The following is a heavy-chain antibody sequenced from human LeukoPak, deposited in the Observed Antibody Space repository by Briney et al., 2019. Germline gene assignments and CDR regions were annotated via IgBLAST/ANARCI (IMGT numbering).Heavy chain of an antibody. D-gene: IGHD2-21*01. CDR2: IIPFIDIT. Sequence: SVKLSCKAPGGTFSSNSISWVRQALGQGLGWMVGIIPFIDITHHAQKFQGRVTITADKSTNTAYLQLSSLRSDDTAVYFCARDLYAIPFLDRITYGMDVWGQGTTVTVSS. J-gene: IGHJ6*02. CDR3: ARDLYAIPFLDRITYGMDV. CDR1: GGTFSSNS. V-gene: IGHV1-69*10.